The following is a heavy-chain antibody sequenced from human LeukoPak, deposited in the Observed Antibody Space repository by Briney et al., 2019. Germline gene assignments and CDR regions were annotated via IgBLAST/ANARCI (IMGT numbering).Heavy chain of an antibody. D-gene: IGHD5/OR15-5a*01. Sequence: PSETLSLTCNVSGCSISSNTYFWGWIGPPPGKGLEWIGSIRYSGSTYYNPSHKSRVTISVDTSKNQFSLNLSSLTAADTAVYYCATSDTVSTYNWFDPWGQGTLVTVS. V-gene: IGHV4-39*01. CDR2: IRYSGST. J-gene: IGHJ5*02. CDR1: GCSISSNTYF. CDR3: ATSDTVSTYNWFDP.